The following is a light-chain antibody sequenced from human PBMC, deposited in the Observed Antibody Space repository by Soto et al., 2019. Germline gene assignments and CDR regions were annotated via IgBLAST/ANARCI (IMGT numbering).Light chain of an antibody. Sequence: DIQMTQSPSTLSASVGDRVTITCRASQSISSWLAWYQQKPGKAPKLLIYDASSLESRVPSRFSGSGSGTEFTLPISSLQPDDFATYYYQQYYSYPFTFGQGTRLEIK. CDR3: QQYYSYPFT. V-gene: IGKV1-5*01. CDR2: DAS. J-gene: IGKJ5*01. CDR1: QSISSW.